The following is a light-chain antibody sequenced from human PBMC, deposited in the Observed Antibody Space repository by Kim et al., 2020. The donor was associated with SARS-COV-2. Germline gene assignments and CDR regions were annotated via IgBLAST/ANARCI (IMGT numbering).Light chain of an antibody. CDR2: NDN. CDR1: SSNVGLHF. Sequence: ELTQPPSTSGTPGQRVTISCSGSSSNVGLHFVNWYRQLPGTAPKVFIYNDNQRPSGVPDRFSGSRSGTSASLAISGLQSEDEADYYCATWDVSLNGWVFGGGTQLTVL. V-gene: IGLV1-44*01. J-gene: IGLJ3*02. CDR3: ATWDVSLNGWV.